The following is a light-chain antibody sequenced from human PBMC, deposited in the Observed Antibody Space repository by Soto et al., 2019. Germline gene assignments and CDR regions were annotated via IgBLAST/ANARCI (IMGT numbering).Light chain of an antibody. V-gene: IGKV3-15*01. CDR1: QNISSY. CDR2: GAS. Sequence: IVLTQSPATLSLSPGKRATLSCRASQNISSYLIWYQQKPGQAPRLLIYGASTRATGIPARFSGSGSGTEFTLTISSLQPEDFATYYCLQHNSYPLTFGGGTKVDIK. J-gene: IGKJ4*01. CDR3: LQHNSYPLT.